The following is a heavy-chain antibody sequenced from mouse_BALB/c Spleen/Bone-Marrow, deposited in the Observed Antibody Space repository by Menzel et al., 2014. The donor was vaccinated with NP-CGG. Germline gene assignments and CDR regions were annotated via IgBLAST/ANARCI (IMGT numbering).Heavy chain of an antibody. CDR3: ARAGHYYAMDY. CDR2: IRNKPNGYTT. J-gene: IGHJ4*01. V-gene: IGHV7-3*02. Sequence: EVKVVDSGGGLVQPGGSLRLSCATSGFTLTDYYMSWVRQPPGKALEWLGFIRNKPNGYTTEYSASVKGRFTISRDNSQSILYLQMNTLRAEDSATYYCARAGHYYAMDYWGQGTSVTVSS. CDR1: GFTLTDYY.